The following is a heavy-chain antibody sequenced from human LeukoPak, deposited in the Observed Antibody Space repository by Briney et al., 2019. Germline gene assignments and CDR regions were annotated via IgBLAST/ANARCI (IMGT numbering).Heavy chain of an antibody. CDR3: ASCSGGSCYVMVY. CDR1: GGSISSGDYY. V-gene: IGHV4-30-4*08. CDR2: IYYSGST. J-gene: IGHJ4*02. D-gene: IGHD2-15*01. Sequence: TLSLTCTVSGGSISSGDYYWSWIRQPPGKGLEWIGYIYYSGSTYYNPSLKSRVTISVDTSKNQFSLKLSSVTAADTTVYYSASCSGGSCYVMVYWGQGTLVTVSS.